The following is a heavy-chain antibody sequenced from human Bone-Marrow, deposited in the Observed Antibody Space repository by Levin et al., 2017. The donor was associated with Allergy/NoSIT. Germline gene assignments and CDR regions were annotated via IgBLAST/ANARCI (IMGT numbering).Heavy chain of an antibody. Sequence: GESLKISCAASGFTFSNAWMSWVRQAPGKGLEWVGRIKSKTDGGTTDYAAPVKGRFTISRDDSKNTLYLQMNSLKTEDTAVYYCTTDRYRAIAARRPRRVLRREHRGNGDVFDYWGQGTLVTVSS. CDR2: IKSKTDGGTT. D-gene: IGHD6-6*01. V-gene: IGHV3-15*01. CDR1: GFTFSNAW. J-gene: IGHJ4*02. CDR3: TTDRYRAIAARRPRRVLRREHRGNGDVFDY.